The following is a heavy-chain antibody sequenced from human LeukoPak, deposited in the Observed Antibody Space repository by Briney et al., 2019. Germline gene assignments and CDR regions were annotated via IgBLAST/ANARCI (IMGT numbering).Heavy chain of an antibody. V-gene: IGHV1-2*02. D-gene: IGHD2-15*01. J-gene: IGHJ4*02. CDR3: ARDERFCNGDNHYPDLGY. Sequence: ASVKASCKASGYTFTGYYLFWVRQAPGQGLEWMGWINPNTGDTRYGQKFQGRVTLTRDTSIRTTYMELSSLRSDDTAVYYCARDERFCNGDNHYPDLGYWGQGTLVTVSS. CDR2: INPNTGDT. CDR1: GYTFTGYY.